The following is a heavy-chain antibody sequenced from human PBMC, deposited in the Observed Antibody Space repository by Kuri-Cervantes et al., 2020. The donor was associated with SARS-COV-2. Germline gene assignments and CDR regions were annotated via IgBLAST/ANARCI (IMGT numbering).Heavy chain of an antibody. CDR1: GGTFSSYD. Sequence: SVKVSCKASGGTFSSYDISWVRQAPGQGVEWMGGISPMFGTAKYGQKFQGRVTIIADESTSTAYMELSSLRSEDTAVYYCARGSTGLGALDFWGQGTLVTVSS. D-gene: IGHD4-17*01. J-gene: IGHJ4*02. CDR3: ARGSTGLGALDF. CDR2: ISPMFGTA. V-gene: IGHV1-69*13.